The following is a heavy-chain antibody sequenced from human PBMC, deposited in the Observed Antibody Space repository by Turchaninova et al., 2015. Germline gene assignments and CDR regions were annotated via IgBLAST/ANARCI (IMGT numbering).Heavy chain of an antibody. J-gene: IGHJ4*02. Sequence: QVQLVQSGAVVKKPGASVKVSCKASGYTFTSYAMQWGRQAPGQRLEWMGGINAGNGNTKYSQKFQGRVTITRDTSASTAYMELSSLRSEDTAVYYCAHGSGSFYWGQGTLVTVSS. CDR2: INAGNGNT. CDR1: GYTFTSYA. CDR3: AHGSGSFY. V-gene: IGHV1-3*01. D-gene: IGHD3-10*01.